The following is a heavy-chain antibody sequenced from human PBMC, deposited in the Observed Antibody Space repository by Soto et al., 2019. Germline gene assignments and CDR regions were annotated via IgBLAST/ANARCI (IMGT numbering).Heavy chain of an antibody. D-gene: IGHD3-10*01. CDR1: GFTFSSYA. CDR3: AKPDRVGSYYYYGMDV. CDR2: ISGSGGST. Sequence: GGSLRLSCAASGFTFSSYAMSWVRQAPGKGLEWVSAISGSGGSTYYADSVKGRFTISRDNSKNTLYLQMNSLRAEDTAVYYCAKPDRVGSYYYYGMDVWGQGTTVTVSS. J-gene: IGHJ6*02. V-gene: IGHV3-23*01.